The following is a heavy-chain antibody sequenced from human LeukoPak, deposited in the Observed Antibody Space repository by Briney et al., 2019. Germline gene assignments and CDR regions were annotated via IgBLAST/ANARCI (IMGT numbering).Heavy chain of an antibody. CDR3: ARDRGSTMVSDY. CDR1: GGSISSYY. CDR2: IYYSGTT. J-gene: IGHJ4*02. Sequence: SETLSLTCTVSGGSISSYYWSWIRQPPGKGLEWIRHIYYSGTTNYSPSLKSRVTISVDTSKNQFSLKLSSVTAADTAVYYCARDRGSTMVSDYWGQGALVTVSS. V-gene: IGHV4-59*01. D-gene: IGHD3-10*01.